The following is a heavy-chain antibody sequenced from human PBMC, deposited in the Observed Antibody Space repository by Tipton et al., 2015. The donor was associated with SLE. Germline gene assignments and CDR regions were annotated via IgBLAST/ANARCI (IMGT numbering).Heavy chain of an antibody. D-gene: IGHD2-8*01. J-gene: IGHJ4*02. Sequence: QSGAEVKKPWASVMISCKTSGYTFSRYGISWMRQAPGQGLEWMGWISGYSGNTKYVQKFQGRVTMTMETSTTTVYMELRSLRYDETAVYYCAEDNAGTRSEMVPSGGYWGQRTLVIGST. CDR2: ISGYSGNT. CDR1: GYTFSRYG. CDR3: AEDNAGTRSEMVPSGGY. V-gene: IGHV1-18*01.